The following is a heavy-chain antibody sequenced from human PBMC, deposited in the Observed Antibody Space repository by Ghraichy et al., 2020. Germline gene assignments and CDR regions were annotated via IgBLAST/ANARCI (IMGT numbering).Heavy chain of an antibody. CDR2: ITSSSRTT. CDR1: GFTFSGYS. J-gene: IGHJ6*02. V-gene: IGHV3-48*02. CDR3: ARGSKVVRFYYYDGMDV. Sequence: GGSLRLSCVGSGFTFSGYSMNWVRQSPGKGLEWVSYITSSSRTTFYAASVKGRFTISRDNAQNSLYLQMNSLRDEDTAEYYCARGSKVVRFYYYDGMDVWGQGTTVTVAS. D-gene: IGHD4-23*01.